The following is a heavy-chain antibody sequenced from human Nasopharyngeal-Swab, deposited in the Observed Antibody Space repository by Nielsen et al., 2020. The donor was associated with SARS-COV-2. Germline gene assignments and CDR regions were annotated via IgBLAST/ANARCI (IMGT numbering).Heavy chain of an antibody. Sequence: GEALKISWAASGFTFSSYAMSWVRQAPGKGLEWVSAISGSGGSTYYADSVKGRFTISRDNSKNTLYLQMNSLRAEDTAVYYCAKDQDYYDSSAYGGYGMDVWGQGTTVTVSS. D-gene: IGHD3-22*01. CDR3: AKDQDYYDSSAYGGYGMDV. CDR2: ISGSGGST. J-gene: IGHJ6*02. CDR1: GFTFSSYA. V-gene: IGHV3-23*01.